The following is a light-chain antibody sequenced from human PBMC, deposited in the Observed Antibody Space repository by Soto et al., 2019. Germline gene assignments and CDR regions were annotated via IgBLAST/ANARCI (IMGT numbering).Light chain of an antibody. CDR2: DAS. Sequence: EVVLTQSPATLSLSPGERANLSCRTSQSVSRTLAWYQQKSGQAPRLLIYDASNRATGIPTRFSGSGSGTDFTLNISSLEPEDFAVCCCQKRYKRPQTCGQGTKVEIK. CDR3: QKRYKRPQT. V-gene: IGKV3-11*01. CDR1: QSVSRT. J-gene: IGKJ1*01.